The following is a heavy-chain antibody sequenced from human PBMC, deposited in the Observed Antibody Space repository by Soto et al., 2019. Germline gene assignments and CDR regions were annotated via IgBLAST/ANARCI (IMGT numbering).Heavy chain of an antibody. Sequence: PSETLSLTCTVSGGSISSGGYYWSWIRQHPGKGLEWIGYIYYSGSTYYNPSLKSRVTISVDTSKNQFSLKLSSVTAADTAVYYCARIPSGIQGYYFDYWGQGTLVTVSS. V-gene: IGHV4-31*03. CDR2: IYYSGST. J-gene: IGHJ4*02. CDR3: ARIPSGIQGYYFDY. CDR1: GGSISSGGYY. D-gene: IGHD3-3*01.